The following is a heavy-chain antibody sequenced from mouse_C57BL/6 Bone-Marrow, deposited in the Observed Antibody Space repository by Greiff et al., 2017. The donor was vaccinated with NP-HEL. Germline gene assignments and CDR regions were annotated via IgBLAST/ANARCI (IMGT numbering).Heavy chain of an antibody. CDR1: GYTFTDYY. J-gene: IGHJ4*01. CDR3: ARATYDCSDGGLDY. CDR2: INPNNGGT. Sequence: EVQLQQSGPELVKPGASVKISCKASGYTFTDYYVNWVKQSHGKSFEWIGDINPNNGGTSYNQKFKGKATLTVDKSSSTAYMELRSLTSEDSAFYYCARATYDCSDGGLDYWGRGTAVTVSS. V-gene: IGHV1-26*01. D-gene: IGHD1-1*01.